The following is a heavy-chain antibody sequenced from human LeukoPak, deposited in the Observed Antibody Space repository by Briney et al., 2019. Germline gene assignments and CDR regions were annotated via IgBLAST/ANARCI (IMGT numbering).Heavy chain of an antibody. J-gene: IGHJ4*02. CDR2: ISSSSAYI. V-gene: IGHV3-21*01. CDR3: ARASGDTVDTTTMGSY. D-gene: IGHD5-18*01. CDR1: GFTFSTYS. Sequence: GSLRLSCAASGFTFSTYSINWVRQAPGKGLELVSSISSSSAYIYYADSVKGRFTISRDNAKNSLYLQMNSLRAEDTAVYYCARASGDTVDTTTMGSYWGQGTLVTVSS.